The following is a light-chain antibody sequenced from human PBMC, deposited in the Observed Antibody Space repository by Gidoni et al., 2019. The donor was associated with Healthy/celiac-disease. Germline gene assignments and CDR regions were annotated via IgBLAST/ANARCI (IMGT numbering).Light chain of an antibody. CDR3: QQSYSTPRT. CDR1: QSINRY. Sequence: DIQMTQSPSSLSASVGDRVTITCRGSQSINRYLNWYQQKPGKAPKLLIYAASSLQSGVPSRFSGSGSGTDFTLTISSLQPEDFATYYCQQSYSTPRTFGQGTKVEIK. J-gene: IGKJ1*01. V-gene: IGKV1-39*01. CDR2: AAS.